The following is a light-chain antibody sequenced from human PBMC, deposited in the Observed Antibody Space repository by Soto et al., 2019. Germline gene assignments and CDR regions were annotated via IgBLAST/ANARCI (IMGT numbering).Light chain of an antibody. Sequence: ETVLTQSPATLPLSPGERATLSCWASQNVERYLAWYQQKPGQAPRLLIYDASNRATGIPARFSGSWSGTDFTLTISSLEYEDSAVYYCQQRHNWPPITFCQGTRLESK. CDR3: QQRHNWPPIT. J-gene: IGKJ5*01. V-gene: IGKV3-11*01. CDR2: DAS. CDR1: QNVERY.